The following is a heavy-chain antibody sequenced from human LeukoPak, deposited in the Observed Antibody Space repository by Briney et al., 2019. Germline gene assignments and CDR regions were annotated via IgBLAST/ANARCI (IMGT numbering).Heavy chain of an antibody. J-gene: IGHJ4*02. Sequence: GGSLRLSCAASGFTFRNYAMSWVRQAPGKGLEWVSAVSSSGGGTYFAASVKGRFTISRDNSKNTLYLQMNSLRAEDTAAYYCAKEFDSSGFFDCWGQGTLVTVSS. V-gene: IGHV3-23*01. CDR3: AKEFDSSGFFDC. CDR1: GFTFRNYA. D-gene: IGHD3-22*01. CDR2: VSSSGGGT.